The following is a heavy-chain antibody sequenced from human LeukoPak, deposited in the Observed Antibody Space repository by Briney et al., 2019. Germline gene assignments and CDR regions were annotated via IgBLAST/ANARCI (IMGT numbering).Heavy chain of an antibody. CDR1: GGSISSGGYY. J-gene: IGHJ6*02. CDR2: IYYSGGT. D-gene: IGHD1-26*01. CDR3: ARSLLKTYYYYGMDV. Sequence: PSETLSLTCTVSGGSISSGGYYWSWIRQPPGKGLEWIGYIYYSGGTNYNPSLKSRVTISVDTSKNQFSLKLSSVTAADTAVYYCARSLLKTYYYYGMDVWGQGTTVTVSS. V-gene: IGHV4-61*08.